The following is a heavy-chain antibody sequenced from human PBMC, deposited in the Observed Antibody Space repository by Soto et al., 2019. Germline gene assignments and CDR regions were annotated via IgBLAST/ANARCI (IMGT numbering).Heavy chain of an antibody. CDR2: IIPILGIA. CDR3: ARDPILDPLDY. D-gene: IGHD2-21*01. Sequence: SVKLTCNASGDTSSSYTISWVRQAPGQGLEWMGRIIPILGIANYAQKFQGRVTITADKSTSTAYMELSSLRSEDTAVYYCARDPILDPLDYWGQGTLVTVSS. V-gene: IGHV1-69*04. CDR1: GDTSSSYT. J-gene: IGHJ4*02.